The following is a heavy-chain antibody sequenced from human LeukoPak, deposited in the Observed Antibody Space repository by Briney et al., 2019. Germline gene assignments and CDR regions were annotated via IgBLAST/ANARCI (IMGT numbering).Heavy chain of an antibody. CDR2: IYYSGST. CDR1: GGSISSSSFY. Sequence: TSETLSLTCTVSGGSISSSSFYWGWIRQPPGKGLEWIGSIYYSGSTLYNASLKSRATIFVDTSKNQFSLRLSSVTAADTAVYYCARGTSGYSYYFDYWGQGTLVTVSS. D-gene: IGHD3-22*01. CDR3: ARGTSGYSYYFDY. J-gene: IGHJ4*02. V-gene: IGHV4-39*01.